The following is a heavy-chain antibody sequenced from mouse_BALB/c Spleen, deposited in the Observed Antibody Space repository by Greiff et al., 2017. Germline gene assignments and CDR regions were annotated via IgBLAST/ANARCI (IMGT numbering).Heavy chain of an antibody. J-gene: IGHJ3*01. CDR2: INPGSGGT. Sequence: VQLQQSGAELVRPGTSVKVSCKASGYAFTNYLIEWVKQRPGQGLEWIGVINPGSGGTNYNEKFKGKATLTADKSSSTAYMQLSSLTSDDSAVYFCAREAYDYTPSFAYWGQGTLVTVSA. CDR1: GYAFTNYL. V-gene: IGHV1-54*01. CDR3: AREAYDYTPSFAY. D-gene: IGHD2-4*01.